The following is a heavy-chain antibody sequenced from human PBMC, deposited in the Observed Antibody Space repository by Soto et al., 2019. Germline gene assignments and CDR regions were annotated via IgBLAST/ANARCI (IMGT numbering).Heavy chain of an antibody. CDR2: ISYDGSNK. CDR3: ARGPGSALRPVAIDY. J-gene: IGHJ4*02. Sequence: GGSLRLSCAASGFTFSSYAMHWVRQAPGKGLEWVAVISYDGSNKYYADSVKGRFTISRDNSKNTLYLQMNSLRAEDTAVYYCARGPGSALRPVAIDYWGQGTLVTVSS. D-gene: IGHD3-10*01. V-gene: IGHV3-30-3*01. CDR1: GFTFSSYA.